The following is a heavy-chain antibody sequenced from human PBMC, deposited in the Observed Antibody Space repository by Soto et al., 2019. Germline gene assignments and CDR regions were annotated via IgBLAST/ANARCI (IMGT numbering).Heavy chain of an antibody. J-gene: IGHJ4*02. Sequence: QITLKESVPALVKPTQTLTLTCTFSGFSLSSIGVAVGWIRQPPGKALEWLALLYWNDDRRYSPSLKSRLTITKDTSKNQVVLTMTNMDPADTATYYCAHSASVPCCYYFDSWGQGTLVTVSS. CDR3: AHSASVPCCYYFDS. CDR2: LYWNDDR. D-gene: IGHD1-26*01. V-gene: IGHV2-5*01. CDR1: GFSLSSIGVA.